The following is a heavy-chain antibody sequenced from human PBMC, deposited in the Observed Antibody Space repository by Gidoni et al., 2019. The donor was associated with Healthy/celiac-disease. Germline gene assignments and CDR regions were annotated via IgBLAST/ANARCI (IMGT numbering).Heavy chain of an antibody. CDR3: AKYGGGAYCGGDCYSRSAFDI. J-gene: IGHJ3*02. D-gene: IGHD2-21*02. CDR2: ISGSGGST. Sequence: EVQLLASGGGLVQPGGSLRLSCAASGFTFSSYALSWVRQSPGKGLEWVSAISGSGGSTYYADSVKGRFTISRDNSKNTLYLQMNSLRAEDTAVYYCAKYGGGAYCGGDCYSRSAFDIWGQGTMATVSS. CDR1: GFTFSSYA. V-gene: IGHV3-23*01.